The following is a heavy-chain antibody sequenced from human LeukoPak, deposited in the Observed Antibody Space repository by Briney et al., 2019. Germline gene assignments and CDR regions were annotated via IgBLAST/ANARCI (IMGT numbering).Heavy chain of an antibody. CDR3: AKVLSGYGLYYYGMDV. D-gene: IGHD6-25*01. CDR1: GFTFSSYG. Sequence: GGSLRLSCAASGFTFSSYGMHWVRQAPGKGLEWVAVISYDGSNKYYADSVKGRFTISRDNSKNTLYLQMNSLRAEDTAVYYCAKVLSGYGLYYYGMDVWGQGTTVTVSS. CDR2: ISYDGSNK. J-gene: IGHJ6*02. V-gene: IGHV3-30*18.